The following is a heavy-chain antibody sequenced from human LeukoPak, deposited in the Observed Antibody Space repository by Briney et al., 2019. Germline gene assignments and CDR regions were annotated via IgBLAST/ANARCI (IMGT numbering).Heavy chain of an antibody. Sequence: PGGSLRLSCAASGITVSSNYMTWVRQAPGKGLEWVSAINGGGDATEYADSVKGRFTISRDNSKNTLYLQMNSLRPEDTAVYYCARCTASCYANAFDVWGQGTLLTVSS. CDR3: ARCTASCYANAFDV. CDR1: GITVSSNY. CDR2: INGGGDAT. J-gene: IGHJ3*01. V-gene: IGHV3-23*01. D-gene: IGHD2-2*01.